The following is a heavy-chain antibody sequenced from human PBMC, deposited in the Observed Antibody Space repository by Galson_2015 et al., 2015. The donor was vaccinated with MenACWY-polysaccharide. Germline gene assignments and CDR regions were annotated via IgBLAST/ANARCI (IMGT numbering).Heavy chain of an antibody. D-gene: IGHD3-22*01. J-gene: IGHJ4*02. CDR3: ARDFPYYYDSSGYCDY. V-gene: IGHV3-21*01. CDR1: GFTFSGYS. Sequence: SLRLSCAASGFTFSGYSMNWVRQAPGKGLEWVSSISSSSSYIYYADSVKGRFTISRDNAKNSLYLQMNSLRAEDTAVYYCARDFPYYYDSSGYCDYWGQGTLVTVSS. CDR2: ISSSSSYI.